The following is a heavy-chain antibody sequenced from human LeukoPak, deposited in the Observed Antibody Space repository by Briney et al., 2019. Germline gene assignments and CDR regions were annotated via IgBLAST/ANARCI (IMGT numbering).Heavy chain of an antibody. Sequence: GGSLRLSCAASGFTFCSYAMHWVRQAPGKGLDWVAVIADDGSNKYYAGSVKGRFTISRDNSNNTLFLQMNSLRAEDTAVYYCARVDDLDAFDTWGQGTMVTVSS. CDR3: ARVDDLDAFDT. CDR2: IADDGSNK. J-gene: IGHJ3*02. CDR1: GFTFCSYA. V-gene: IGHV3-30*04. D-gene: IGHD2-2*03.